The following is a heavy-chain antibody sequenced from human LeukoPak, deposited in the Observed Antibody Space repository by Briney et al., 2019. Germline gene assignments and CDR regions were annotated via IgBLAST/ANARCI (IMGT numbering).Heavy chain of an antibody. Sequence: PGGSLRLSCAASGFTFSSYSMNWVRQAPGKGLEWVSSISNSSSYIYYADSVKGRFTISRDNAKNSLYLQMNSLRAEDTAVYYCARRITMVRGVDYWGQGTLVTVSS. D-gene: IGHD3-10*01. J-gene: IGHJ4*02. V-gene: IGHV3-21*01. CDR2: ISNSSSYI. CDR1: GFTFSSYS. CDR3: ARRITMVRGVDY.